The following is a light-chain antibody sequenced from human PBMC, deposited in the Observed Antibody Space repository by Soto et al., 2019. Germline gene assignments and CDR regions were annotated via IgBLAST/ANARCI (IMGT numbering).Light chain of an antibody. Sequence: EIVLTQSPATLSLSPGESVTLSCRASQSVSSFLAWYQQKPGQAPRLLIYDASNRATGIPARFSGSESGTDFTLTISTLEPVDFAVYYCQQCSSWPHTFGRGTKLEIK. V-gene: IGKV3-11*01. CDR2: DAS. J-gene: IGKJ2*01. CDR3: QQCSSWPHT. CDR1: QSVSSF.